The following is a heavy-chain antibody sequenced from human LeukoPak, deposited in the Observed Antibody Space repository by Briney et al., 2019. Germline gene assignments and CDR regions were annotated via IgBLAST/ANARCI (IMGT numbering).Heavy chain of an antibody. CDR1: GGSISSSSYY. V-gene: IGHV4-39*02. J-gene: IGHJ4*02. D-gene: IGHD4-17*01. CDR2: IYYSGST. Sequence: SETLSLTCTVSGGSISSSSYYWGWIRQPLGKGLEWIGSIYYSGSTYYNPSLKSRVTISVDTSKNQFSLKLSSVTAADTAVYYCARDGRRGDYTVDYWGQGTLVTVSS. CDR3: ARDGRRGDYTVDY.